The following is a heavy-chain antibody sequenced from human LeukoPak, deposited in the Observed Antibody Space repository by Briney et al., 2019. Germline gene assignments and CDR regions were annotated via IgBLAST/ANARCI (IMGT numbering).Heavy chain of an antibody. J-gene: IGHJ4*02. D-gene: IGHD3-10*01. CDR3: ARIGGSGSYSGHYFDH. CDR2: FSTDGSIT. V-gene: IGHV3-74*01. Sequence: GGSLRLSCAASGFTFSTYWVHWGRRAAGKGLVWGSRFSTDGSITSYADSVKGRFTISRDNAKNTMYLQMNSLRAEDTAVYYCARIGGSGSYSGHYFDHWGQGTLVTVSS. CDR1: GFTFSTYW.